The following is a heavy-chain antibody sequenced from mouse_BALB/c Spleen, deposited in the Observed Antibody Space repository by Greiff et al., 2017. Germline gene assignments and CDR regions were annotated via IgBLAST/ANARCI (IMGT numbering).Heavy chain of an antibody. CDR2: ISDGGSYT. J-gene: IGHJ3*01. V-gene: IGHV5-4*02. CDR1: GFTFSDYY. Sequence: EVKLVESGGGLVKPGGSLKLSCAASGFTFSDYYMYWVRQTPEKRLEWVATISDGGSYTYYPDSVKGRFTISRDNAKNNLYLQMSSLKSEDTAMYYCASGPFAYWGQGTLVTVSA. CDR3: ASGPFAY.